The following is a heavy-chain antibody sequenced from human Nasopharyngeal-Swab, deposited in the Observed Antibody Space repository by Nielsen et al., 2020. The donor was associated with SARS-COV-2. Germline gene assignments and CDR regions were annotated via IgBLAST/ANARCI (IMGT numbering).Heavy chain of an antibody. V-gene: IGHV3-23*01. J-gene: IGHJ4*02. CDR2: ISGSGGST. Sequence: GESLKISCAASGFTFSSYAMSWVRQAPGKGLEWVSAISGSGGSTYYADSVKGRFTISRDNSKNTLYLQMNSLRAEDTAVYYCAKFNGWGRPSGFYYFDYWGQGTLVTVSS. D-gene: IGHD3-16*01. CDR1: GFTFSSYA. CDR3: AKFNGWGRPSGFYYFDY.